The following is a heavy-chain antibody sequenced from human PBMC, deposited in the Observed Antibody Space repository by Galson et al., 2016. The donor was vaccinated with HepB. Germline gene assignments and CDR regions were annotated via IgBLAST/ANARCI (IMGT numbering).Heavy chain of an antibody. CDR2: LFYSGTT. J-gene: IGHJ4*02. Sequence: SETLSLTCYVSGGSISRNYWSWIRQPPGKGLEWIGYLFYSGTTRYNPSLKSRVTISVDTSKKHFSLNLTSVTAADTAVYYCARHDYVWGSYDNWGQGTLVTVSS. D-gene: IGHD3-16*01. CDR3: ARHDYVWGSYDN. V-gene: IGHV4-59*08. CDR1: GGSISRNY.